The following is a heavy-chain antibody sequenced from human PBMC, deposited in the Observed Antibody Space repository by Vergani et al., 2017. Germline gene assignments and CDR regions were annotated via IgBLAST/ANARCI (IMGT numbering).Heavy chain of an antibody. Sequence: QVQLQQWGAGLLKPSETLSLTCAVYGGSFSGYYWSWIRQPPGKGLEWIGYIYYSGSTNYNPSLKSRVTISVDTSKNQFSLKLSSVTAADTAVYYCARVASSRDDFWSGYFDYWGQGTLVTVSS. CDR1: GGSFSGYY. D-gene: IGHD3-3*01. J-gene: IGHJ4*02. CDR3: ARVASSRDDFWSGYFDY. CDR2: IYYSGST. V-gene: IGHV4-34*11.